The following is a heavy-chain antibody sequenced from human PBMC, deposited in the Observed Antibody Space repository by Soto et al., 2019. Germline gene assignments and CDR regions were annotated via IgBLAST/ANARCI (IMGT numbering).Heavy chain of an antibody. CDR1: GGSISSSSYY. J-gene: IGHJ6*02. CDR2: IYYSGST. V-gene: IGHV4-39*01. D-gene: IGHD5-18*01. Sequence: TSETLSLTCTVSGGSISSSSYYWGWIRQPPGKGLEWIGSIYYSGSTYYNPSLKSRVTISVDTSKNQFSLKLSSVTAADTAVYYCARQAGEDTAMDTDYYYYYGMDVWGQGTTVTVSS. CDR3: ARQAGEDTAMDTDYYYYYGMDV.